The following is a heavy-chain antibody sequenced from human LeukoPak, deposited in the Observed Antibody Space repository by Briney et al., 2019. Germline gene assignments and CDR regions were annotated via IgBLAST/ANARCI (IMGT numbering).Heavy chain of an antibody. CDR3: AREIFGSGSYPEF. J-gene: IGHJ4*02. CDR2: LLHDVSHK. D-gene: IGHD3-10*01. CDR1: GFAPNTYT. Sequence: RRSLRLSRVPPGFAPNTYTIHWVRHTPDQGLEWVALLLHDVSHKFYSNSLRGQFTTSRDNSKNTVSLQMNNLRPEDTAVYYCAREIFGSGSYPEFWGQGTLVTVSS. V-gene: IGHV3-33*05.